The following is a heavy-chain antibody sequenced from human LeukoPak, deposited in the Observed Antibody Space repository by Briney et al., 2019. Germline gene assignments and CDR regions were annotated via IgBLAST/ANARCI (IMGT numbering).Heavy chain of an antibody. CDR1: GYTLTELS. V-gene: IGHV1-24*01. D-gene: IGHD3-22*01. CDR3: ATELRITMIVV. CDR2: FDPEDGET. J-gene: IGHJ4*02. Sequence: ASVKVSCKVSGYTLTELSMHWVRQAPGKGLEWMGGFDPEDGETIYAQKFQGRVTMTEETSTDTAYMELSSLRSEDTAVYYCATELRITMIVVWGQGTLVTVSS.